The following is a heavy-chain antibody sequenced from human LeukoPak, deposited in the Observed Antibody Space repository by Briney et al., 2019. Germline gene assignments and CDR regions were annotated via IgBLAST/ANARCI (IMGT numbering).Heavy chain of an antibody. Sequence: SVKVSCKASGGTFSSYAISWVRQAPGQGLEWMGRIIPIFGTANYAQKFQGRVTITTDESTSTAYMELSSLRSEDTAVYYCATVQILEWFVFDYWGQGTLVTVSS. CDR1: GGTFSSYA. CDR2: IIPIFGTA. D-gene: IGHD3-3*01. CDR3: ATVQILEWFVFDY. J-gene: IGHJ4*02. V-gene: IGHV1-69*05.